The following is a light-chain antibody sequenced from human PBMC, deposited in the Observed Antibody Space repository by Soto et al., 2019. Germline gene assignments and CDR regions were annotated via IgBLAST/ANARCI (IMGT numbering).Light chain of an antibody. CDR1: QSVSNNY. J-gene: IGKJ1*01. CDR2: GAS. Sequence: EIVFTRSPGTLSLSPGERATLSCMASQSVSNNYLAWYQQKPGQAPRLLIYGASNRATGIPDRFSGSGSGTDFTLTISRLEPEDFAVYYCQQYGSSGTFGQGTKVDIK. V-gene: IGKV3-20*01. CDR3: QQYGSSGT.